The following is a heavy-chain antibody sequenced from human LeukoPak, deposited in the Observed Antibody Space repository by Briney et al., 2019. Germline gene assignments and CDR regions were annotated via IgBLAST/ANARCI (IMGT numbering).Heavy chain of an antibody. V-gene: IGHV4-61*02. Sequence: PSETLSLTCTVSGGSISSGSYYWSWIRQPAGKGLEWIGRIYTSGSTNYNPSLKSRVTISVDTSKNQFSLKLSSVTAADTAVYYCARGIAVAEDWFDPWGQGTLVTVSS. CDR1: GGSISSGSYY. CDR2: IYTSGST. CDR3: ARGIAVAEDWFDP. J-gene: IGHJ5*02. D-gene: IGHD6-19*01.